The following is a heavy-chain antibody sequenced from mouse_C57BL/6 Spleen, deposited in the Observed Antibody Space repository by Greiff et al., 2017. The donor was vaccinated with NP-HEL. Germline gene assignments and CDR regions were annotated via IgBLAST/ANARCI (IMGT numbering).Heavy chain of an antibody. J-gene: IGHJ1*03. D-gene: IGHD1-1*01. CDR1: GYTFTDYN. V-gene: IGHV1-22*01. CDR3: ARPHYDYGSSYNWYFDV. CDR2: INPNNGGT. Sequence: EVQLQQSGPELVKPGASVKMSCKASGYTFTDYNMHWVKQSHGKSLEWIGYINPNNGGTSYNQKFKGKATLTVNKSSSTAYMELRSLTSEDSAVYYCARPHYDYGSSYNWYFDVWGTGTTVTVSS.